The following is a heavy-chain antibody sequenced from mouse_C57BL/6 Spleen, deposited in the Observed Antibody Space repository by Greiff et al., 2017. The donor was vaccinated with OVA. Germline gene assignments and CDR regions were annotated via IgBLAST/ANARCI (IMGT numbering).Heavy chain of an antibody. D-gene: IGHD2-3*01. CDR2: INPSNGGT. CDR1: GYTFTSYW. CDR3: ARGVTTRYFDV. J-gene: IGHJ1*03. V-gene: IGHV1-53*01. Sequence: QVHVKQPGTELVKPGASVKLSCKASGYTFTSYWMHWVKQRPGQGLEWIGNINPSNGGTNYNEKFKSKATLTVDKSSSTAYMQLSSLTSEDSAVYYCARGVTTRYFDVWGTGTTVTVSS.